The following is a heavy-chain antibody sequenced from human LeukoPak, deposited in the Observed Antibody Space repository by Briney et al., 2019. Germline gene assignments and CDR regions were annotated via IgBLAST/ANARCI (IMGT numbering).Heavy chain of an antibody. J-gene: IGHJ4*02. V-gene: IGHV1-2*02. CDR3: ARPTAYYDSSGSPVFDY. Sequence: ASVKVSCKASGYTFTGYYMHWVRQAPGQGLEWMGWINPNSGGTNYAQKFQGRVTMTRDTSISTAYMELSRLRSDDTAVYYCARPTAYYDSSGSPVFDYWGQGTLVTVSS. D-gene: IGHD3-22*01. CDR2: INPNSGGT. CDR1: GYTFTGYY.